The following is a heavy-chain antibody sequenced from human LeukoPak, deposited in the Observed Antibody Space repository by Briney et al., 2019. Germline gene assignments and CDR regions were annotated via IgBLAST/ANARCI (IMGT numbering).Heavy chain of an antibody. CDR3: ARGYGDY. Sequence: GGSLRLSCAASGFTVSSNYMSWVRQAPGKGLEWVSVIYTGGSTYCADSVKDRFTISRDNSKNTLYLQMNSLRDEDTAVYYCARGYGDYWGQGTLVTVSS. V-gene: IGHV3-66*01. CDR1: GFTVSSNY. CDR2: IYTGGST. J-gene: IGHJ4*02. D-gene: IGHD4-17*01.